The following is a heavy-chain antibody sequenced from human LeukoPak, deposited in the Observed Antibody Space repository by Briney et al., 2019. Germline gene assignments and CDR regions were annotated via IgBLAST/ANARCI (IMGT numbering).Heavy chain of an antibody. Sequence: SETLSLTCTVSGGSISSYYWSWIRQPPGKGLEWIGYIFFSGSTNYNPSLKSRVTISVDTSKNQFSLKLTSVTAADTAVYYCARHATSHFDYWGQGTLVTVSS. J-gene: IGHJ4*02. CDR1: GGSISSYY. V-gene: IGHV4-59*08. CDR2: IFFSGST. CDR3: ARHATSHFDY.